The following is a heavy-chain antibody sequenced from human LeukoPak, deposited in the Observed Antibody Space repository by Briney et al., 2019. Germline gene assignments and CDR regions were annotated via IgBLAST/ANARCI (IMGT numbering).Heavy chain of an antibody. Sequence: GGSLRLSCAVSGFIFSSSAMSWVRQAPGKGLVWVSRIASDGSSTTYADSVKGRFSISRDNAKNTLYLQMNSLRVEDTAVYYCARGRPHGNDYWGQGTLVTVSS. CDR2: IASDGSST. J-gene: IGHJ4*02. D-gene: IGHD4-23*01. CDR1: GFIFSSSA. CDR3: ARGRPHGNDY. V-gene: IGHV3-74*01.